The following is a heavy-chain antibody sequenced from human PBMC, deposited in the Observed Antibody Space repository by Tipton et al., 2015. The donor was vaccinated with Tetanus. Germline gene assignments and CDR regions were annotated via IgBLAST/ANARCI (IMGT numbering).Heavy chain of an antibody. CDR2: IYYNGST. V-gene: IGHV4-59*01. Sequence: TLSLTCSGSGVSISYYYWSWIRQAPGKGLEWIGHIYYNGSTKYNPSLKSRVDISMDTSKHQISLKLSSVTAADTAVYYCAKRSYCSSSRCFDAFDLWGQGTMVTVSS. J-gene: IGHJ3*01. CDR3: AKRSYCSSSRCFDAFDL. CDR1: GVSISYYY. D-gene: IGHD2-2*01.